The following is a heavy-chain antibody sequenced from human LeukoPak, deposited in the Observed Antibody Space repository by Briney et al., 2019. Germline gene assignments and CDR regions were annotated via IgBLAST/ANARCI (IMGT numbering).Heavy chain of an antibody. CDR2: FKSKSDGGTT. D-gene: IGHD3-22*01. Sequence: GGPLRLSCAASGFTFSNAWMNWVRQAPGKGLEWVGRFKSKSDGGTTDYAAPVKGRFTISRDDSKNTLYLQMNSLKTEDTAVYYCTTDRNYYHSSAYFHWGQGTLVTVSS. V-gene: IGHV3-15*01. CDR3: TTDRNYYHSSAYFH. CDR1: GFTFSNAW. J-gene: IGHJ4*02.